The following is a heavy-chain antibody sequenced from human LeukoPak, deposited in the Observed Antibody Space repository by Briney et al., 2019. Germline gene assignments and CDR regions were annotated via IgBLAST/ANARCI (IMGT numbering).Heavy chain of an antibody. CDR1: GGSISSSSYY. V-gene: IGHV4-39*07. D-gene: IGHD2-15*01. J-gene: IGHJ4*02. Sequence: SETLSLTCTVSGGSISSSSYYWGWIRQPPGKGLEWIGSIYYSGSTYYNPSLKGRVTMSVDTSKNQFSLKLSSVTAADTAVYYCARGRGGYCSGGSCYSGGYWGQGTLVTVSS. CDR2: IYYSGST. CDR3: ARGRGGYCSGGSCYSGGY.